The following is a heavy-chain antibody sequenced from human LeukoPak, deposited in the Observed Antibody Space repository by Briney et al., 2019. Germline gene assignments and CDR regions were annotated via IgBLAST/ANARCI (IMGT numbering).Heavy chain of an antibody. CDR3: ARLGYYYDSLGHYDY. CDR1: GYTFTNYY. J-gene: IGHJ4*02. CDR2: INPTSGST. Sequence: ASVKVSCKASGYTFTNYYIHWVRQAPGHGREWMGIINPTSGSTAYTQKFQGRVTMTRDTSTSTVYMELSSLRSDDTAVYYCARLGYYYDSLGHYDYWGQGTLVIVSS. D-gene: IGHD3-22*01. V-gene: IGHV1-46*01.